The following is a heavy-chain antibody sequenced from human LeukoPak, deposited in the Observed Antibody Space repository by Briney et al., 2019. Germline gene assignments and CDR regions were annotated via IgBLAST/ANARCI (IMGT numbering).Heavy chain of an antibody. Sequence: GRSLRLSCVASGFTFSNNWMFWVRQAPGKGLGWVSRVSSDGGTTNYADSVKGRFTISRDNAKNTLYLQMNSLRAEDTAVYYCAKVPYDSSGYYPLGFDYWGQGTLVTVSS. J-gene: IGHJ4*02. CDR2: VSSDGGTT. CDR1: GFTFSNNW. CDR3: AKVPYDSSGYYPLGFDY. V-gene: IGHV3-74*01. D-gene: IGHD3-22*01.